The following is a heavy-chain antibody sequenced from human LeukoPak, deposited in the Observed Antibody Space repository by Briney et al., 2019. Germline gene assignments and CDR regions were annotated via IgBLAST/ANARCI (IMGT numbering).Heavy chain of an antibody. Sequence: SQTLSLTCAISGDSVSSNSATWNWIRQSPSRGLEWLGRTYYTSKWYNDYAVSAKSRITINPDTSKNQFSLQLNSVTPEDAAVYYCARQGSGNYLSPVNNWGQGTLVTVSS. CDR3: ARQGSGNYLSPVNN. D-gene: IGHD1-26*01. J-gene: IGHJ4*02. V-gene: IGHV6-1*01. CDR2: TYYTSKWYN. CDR1: GDSVSSNSAT.